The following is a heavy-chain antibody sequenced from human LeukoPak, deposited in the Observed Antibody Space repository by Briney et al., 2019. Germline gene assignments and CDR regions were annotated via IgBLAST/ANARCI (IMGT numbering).Heavy chain of an antibody. CDR1: GYTFTRYD. CDR3: ARDAHQWLVQFNWFDP. Sequence: GASVKVSCKASGYTFTRYDINWVRQATGQGLEWMGWISAYNGNTNYAQKLQGRVTMTTDTSTSTAYMELRSLRSDDTAVYYCARDAHQWLVQFNWFDPWGQGTLVTVSS. D-gene: IGHD6-19*01. CDR2: ISAYNGNT. V-gene: IGHV1-18*01. J-gene: IGHJ5*02.